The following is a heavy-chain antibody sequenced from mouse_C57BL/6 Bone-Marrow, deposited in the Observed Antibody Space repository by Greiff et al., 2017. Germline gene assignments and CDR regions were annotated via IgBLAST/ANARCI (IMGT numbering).Heavy chain of an antibody. CDR3: ARPPYYGSSHWYFDV. CDR1: GFTFSSYT. J-gene: IGHJ1*03. CDR2: ISGGGGNT. Sequence: EVKLMESGGGLVKPGGSLKLSCAASGFTFSSYTMSWVRQTPEKRLEWVATISGGGGNTYYPDSVKGRFPISRDNAKHTLYLQMSSLRSEDTALYYCARPPYYGSSHWYFDVWGTGTTVTVSS. V-gene: IGHV5-9*01. D-gene: IGHD1-1*01.